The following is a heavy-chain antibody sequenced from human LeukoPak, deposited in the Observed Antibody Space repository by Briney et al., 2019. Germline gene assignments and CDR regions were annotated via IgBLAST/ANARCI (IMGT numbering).Heavy chain of an antibody. D-gene: IGHD6-13*01. J-gene: IGHJ4*02. Sequence: SETLSLTCAVSGGSISSSNWWSWVRQPPGKGLEWIGKIYHSGSTNYNPSLKSRVTISVDKSKNQFSLKLSSVTAADTAVYYCASESAAGPHATDYWGQGTLVTVSS. CDR2: IYHSGST. CDR1: GGSISSSNW. CDR3: ASESAAGPHATDY. V-gene: IGHV4-4*02.